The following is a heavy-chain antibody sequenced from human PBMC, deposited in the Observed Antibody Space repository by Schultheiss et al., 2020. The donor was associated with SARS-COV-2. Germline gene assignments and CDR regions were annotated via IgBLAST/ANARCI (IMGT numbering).Heavy chain of an antibody. D-gene: IGHD5-18*01. J-gene: IGHJ6*02. V-gene: IGHV3-30*03. Sequence: GGSLRLSCAASGFTVSSNYMSWVRQAPGKGLEWVAVISYDGSNKYYADSVKGRFTISRDNSKNTLYLQMGSLRAEDTAVYYCARPVQPYYYYYGMDVWGQGTTVTVSS. CDR2: ISYDGSNK. CDR3: ARPVQPYYYYYGMDV. CDR1: GFTVSSNY.